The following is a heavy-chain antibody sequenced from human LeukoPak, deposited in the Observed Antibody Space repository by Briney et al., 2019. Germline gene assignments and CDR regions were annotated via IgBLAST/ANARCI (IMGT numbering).Heavy chain of an antibody. CDR3: ARETRYCSSTNCYLEVHDY. V-gene: IGHV4-38-2*02. CDR2: IYHSGST. J-gene: IGHJ4*02. CDR1: GYSISSGYY. Sequence: SETLSLTCTVSGYSISSGYYWGWIRQPPGKGLEWIGSIYHSGSTYYNPSLKSRVTISVDTSKNQFSLKLNSVTAADTAVYYCARETRYCSSTNCYLEVHDYWGQGTLVAVSS. D-gene: IGHD2-2*01.